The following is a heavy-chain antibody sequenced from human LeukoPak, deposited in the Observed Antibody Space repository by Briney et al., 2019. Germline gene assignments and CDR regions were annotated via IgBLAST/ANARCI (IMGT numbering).Heavy chain of an antibody. V-gene: IGHV4-59*01. D-gene: IGHD6-19*01. CDR2: AYNTGST. J-gene: IGHJ4*02. CDR1: GGXISSYY. Sequence: PSETLSLTCTVSGGXISSYYWTWIRQPPGKGLEWIGYAYNTGSTNYKPSFRSRVTISVDTSKNQFSLKLSSVTAADTAVYFCARGYSSGRVDYWGQGTLVTVSS. CDR3: ARGYSSGRVDY.